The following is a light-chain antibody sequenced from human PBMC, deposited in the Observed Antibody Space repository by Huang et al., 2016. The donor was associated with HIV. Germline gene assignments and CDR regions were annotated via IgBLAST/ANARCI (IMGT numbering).Light chain of an antibody. CDR2: AAS. V-gene: IGKV1-9*01. CDR1: QGISSY. J-gene: IGKJ4*01. CDR3: QQVNSYPLT. Sequence: IQLTQSPSSLSASVGDRVTITCRASQGISSYLAWYQQTPGKAPKLPIYAASTLQSGVPSRFSCSGSGTDFTLTISSLQPEDFATYYCQQVNSYPLTFGGGTKVEIK.